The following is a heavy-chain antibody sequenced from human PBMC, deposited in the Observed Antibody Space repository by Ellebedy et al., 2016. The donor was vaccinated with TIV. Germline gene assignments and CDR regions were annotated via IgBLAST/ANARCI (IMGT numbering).Heavy chain of an antibody. Sequence: PGGSLRLSCAASGFSFRSYWMSWVRQAPGKGLEWVANIYQDGSDQYYVDSVKGRFTISRDNANKSLFLQMNSLRVEDTAVYYCARRGSYGDYAVQANSWFDTWGQGTLVTVSS. V-gene: IGHV3-7*01. CDR3: ARRGSYGDYAVQANSWFDT. CDR1: GFSFRSYW. D-gene: IGHD4-17*01. J-gene: IGHJ5*02. CDR2: IYQDGSDQ.